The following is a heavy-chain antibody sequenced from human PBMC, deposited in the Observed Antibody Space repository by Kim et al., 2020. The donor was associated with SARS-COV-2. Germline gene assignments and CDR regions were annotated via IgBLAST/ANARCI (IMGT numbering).Heavy chain of an antibody. J-gene: IGHJ4*02. CDR1: GFTFNSYS. CDR2: ISDSGDTT. D-gene: IGHD1-26*01. V-gene: IGHV3-23*01. Sequence: GGSLRLSCAASGFTFNSYSMSWVRQAPGKGLEWVSVISDSGDTTFYADSVKGRFTISRDNSKNTLDLQMNSLRAEDPAVYYCAKGPVGARYFDYWGQGTLVTVSS. CDR3: AKGPVGARYFDY.